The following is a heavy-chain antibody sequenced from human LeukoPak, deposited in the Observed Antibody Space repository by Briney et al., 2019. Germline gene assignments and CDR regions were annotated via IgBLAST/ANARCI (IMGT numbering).Heavy chain of an antibody. Sequence: ASVKVSCKASGYTFIHYGITWVRQAPGQGLEWMGWISAYNANTNYAQKFQGRVAMTTDTSTSTAFMELRSLRSDDTAVYYCARHSTGSYDYWAREPWSPSLQ. CDR2: ISAYNANT. V-gene: IGHV1-18*01. CDR3: ARHSTGSYDY. J-gene: IGHJ4*02. CDR1: GYTFIHYG. D-gene: IGHD6-19*01.